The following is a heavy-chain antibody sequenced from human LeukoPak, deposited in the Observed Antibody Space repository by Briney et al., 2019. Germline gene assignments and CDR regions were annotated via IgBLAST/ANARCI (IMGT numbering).Heavy chain of an antibody. Sequence: GGSLRLSCAASGFTFSSYWMHWVRHAPGKGLEWVSLISWDGGSTYYADSVKGRFTISRDNSKNSLYLQMNSLRAEDTALYYCAKGAGEYVWGSYRYWFDYWGQGTLVTVSS. J-gene: IGHJ4*02. V-gene: IGHV3-43D*03. D-gene: IGHD3-16*02. CDR1: GFTFSSYW. CDR2: ISWDGGST. CDR3: AKGAGEYVWGSYRYWFDY.